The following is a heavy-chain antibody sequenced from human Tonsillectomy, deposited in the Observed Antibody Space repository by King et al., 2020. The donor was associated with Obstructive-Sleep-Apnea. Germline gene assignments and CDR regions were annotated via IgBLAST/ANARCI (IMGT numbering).Heavy chain of an antibody. V-gene: IGHV3-23*04. CDR2: IRCSGGGT. CDR1: GFTLRSYA. J-gene: IGHJ4*02. Sequence: EVQLVESGGGLVQPGGSLRLSCAASGFTLRSYAMSWVRQAPGKGLEWVSAIRCSGGGTYYADSVKGRFTISRDNSKKPLYLQMNSLRAEDTAVYYCAKSTGIAVTGTFDYWGQGTLVTVSS. CDR3: AKSTGIAVTGTFDY. D-gene: IGHD6-19*01.